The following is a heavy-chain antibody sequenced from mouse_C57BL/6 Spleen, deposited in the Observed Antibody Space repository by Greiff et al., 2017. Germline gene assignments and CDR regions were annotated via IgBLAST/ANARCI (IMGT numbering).Heavy chain of an antibody. CDR1: GYAFTNYL. CDR3: AREELLYAMDY. CDR2: INPGSGGT. D-gene: IGHD2-1*01. Sequence: VQRVESGAELVRPGTSVKVSCKASGYAFTNYLIEWVKQRPGQGLEWIGVINPGSGGTNYNEKFKGKATLTADKSSSTAYMQLSSLTSEDSAVYFCAREELLYAMDYWGQGTSVTVSS. V-gene: IGHV1-54*01. J-gene: IGHJ4*01.